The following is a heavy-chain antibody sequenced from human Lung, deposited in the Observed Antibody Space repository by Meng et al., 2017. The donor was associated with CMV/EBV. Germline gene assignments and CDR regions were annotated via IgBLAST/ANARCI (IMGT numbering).Heavy chain of an antibody. CDR3: ARDGASHPYYFDY. D-gene: IGHD4-17*01. CDR1: GYTFTTYG. V-gene: IGHV1-18*01. J-gene: IGHJ4*02. Sequence: CKASGYTFTTYGMSWVRQAPGQGREWMGWISAYHGNTHYAQKLQGRVTMTTDTSTSTAYMELRSLRSDDTAVYYCARDGASHPYYFDYWGQGTLVTVSS. CDR2: ISAYHGNT.